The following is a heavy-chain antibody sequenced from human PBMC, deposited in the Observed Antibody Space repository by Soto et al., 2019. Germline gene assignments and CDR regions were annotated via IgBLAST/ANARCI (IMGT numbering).Heavy chain of an antibody. J-gene: IGHJ4*02. CDR3: ATCAGVTVYSPSDY. Sequence: EVQVLESGGGLVQPGGSLRLSCAASGFTFSTHGMSWVRQAPGKGLEWVSSISGGGDDTTHYADSVKGRFTISRDNSKNTVYLQMNSLRAEDTALFYCATCAGVTVYSPSDYWGPGTFVAVSS. D-gene: IGHD4-4*01. V-gene: IGHV3-23*01. CDR1: GFTFSTHG. CDR2: ISGGGDDTT.